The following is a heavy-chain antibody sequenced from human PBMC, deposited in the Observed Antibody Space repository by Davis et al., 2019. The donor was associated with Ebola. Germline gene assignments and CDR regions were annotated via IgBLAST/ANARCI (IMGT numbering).Heavy chain of an antibody. CDR1: GFSLSTSGMC. Sequence: SGPTLVKPTQTLTLTCTFSGFSLSTSGMCVSWIRQPPGKALEWLALIDWDDDKYYSTSLKTRLTISKDTSKNQVVLTMTNMDPVDTATYYCARIVQTGPASLTNGVCRDAFDIWGQGTMVTVSS. CDR3: ARIVQTGPASLTNGVCRDAFDI. V-gene: IGHV2-70*01. CDR2: IDWDDDK. D-gene: IGHD2-8*01. J-gene: IGHJ3*02.